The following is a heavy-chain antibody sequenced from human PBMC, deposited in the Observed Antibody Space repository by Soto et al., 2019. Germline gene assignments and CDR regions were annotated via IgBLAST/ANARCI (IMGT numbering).Heavy chain of an antibody. CDR2: IYHSGST. D-gene: IGHD6-13*01. CDR3: VSSSWYSLDY. CDR1: GGSITSDDNW. J-gene: IGHJ4*02. V-gene: IGHV4-4*02. Sequence: QVQLQESGPGLVKPSGTLSLTCAVSGGSITSDDNWWSWVRQPPGKGLEWIGEIYHSGSTNYNPSLNSRVTISVDKSKNQFSLKLTSVTAADTAVYHCVSSSWYSLDYWGQGTRVTVSS.